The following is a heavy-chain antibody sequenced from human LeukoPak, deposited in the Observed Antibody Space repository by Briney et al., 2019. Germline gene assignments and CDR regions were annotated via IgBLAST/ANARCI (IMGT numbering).Heavy chain of an antibody. V-gene: IGHV5-51*01. CDR1: GYSFTSYW. CDR2: IYPGDSET. CDR3: ARLGVAVAGTKYFQH. J-gene: IGHJ1*01. Sequence: GESLKISCKGSGYSFTSYWIGWVRQMPGKGLEWMGIIYPGDSETRYSPSFQGQVTISADKSISTAYLQWSSLKASDTAMYYCARLGVAVAGTKYFQHWGQGTLVTVSS. D-gene: IGHD6-19*01.